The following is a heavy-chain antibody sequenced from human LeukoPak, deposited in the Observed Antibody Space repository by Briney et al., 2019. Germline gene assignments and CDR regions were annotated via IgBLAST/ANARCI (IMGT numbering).Heavy chain of an antibody. V-gene: IGHV3-23*01. Sequence: PGGSLRLSCAASGFTFNNFAMTWVRQAPGKGLEWVSTINGSTYYADSVKGRFTISRDNSKNTLYLQMNSLRAEDTAVYYCAKHDGGNDRWGQGTLVTVSS. D-gene: IGHD4-23*01. CDR3: AKHDGGNDR. CDR1: GFTFNNFA. CDR2: INGST. J-gene: IGHJ4*02.